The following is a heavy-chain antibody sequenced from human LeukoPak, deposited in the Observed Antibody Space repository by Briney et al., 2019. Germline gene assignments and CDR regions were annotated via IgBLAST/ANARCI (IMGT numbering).Heavy chain of an antibody. CDR1: GFTFSSYW. CDR2: IKQDGSEK. Sequence: GGSLRLSCAASGFTFSSYWMSWVRQPPGKGLEWVANIKQDGSEKYYVDSVKGRFTISRDNAKNSLYLQMNGLRAEDTAVYYCARGFRGWYAEGFDYWGQGTLVTVSS. V-gene: IGHV3-7*01. J-gene: IGHJ4*02. CDR3: ARGFRGWYAEGFDY. D-gene: IGHD6-19*01.